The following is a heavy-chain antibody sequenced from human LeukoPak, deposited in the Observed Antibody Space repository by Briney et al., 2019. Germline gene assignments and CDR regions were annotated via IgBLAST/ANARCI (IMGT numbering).Heavy chain of an antibody. D-gene: IGHD6-19*01. CDR3: AKGSGSGWYGWFAP. CDR1: GFTFSSYA. CDR2: IDASGGAT. J-gene: IGHJ5*02. V-gene: IGHV3-23*01. Sequence: GRSLRLSCAASGFTFSSYAMHWVRQAPGKGLEWVSSIDASGGATYYADSVKGRFTISRDNSKNTFYLQMNSLRAEDTAVYSCAKGSGSGWYGWFAPWGQGTLVTVSS.